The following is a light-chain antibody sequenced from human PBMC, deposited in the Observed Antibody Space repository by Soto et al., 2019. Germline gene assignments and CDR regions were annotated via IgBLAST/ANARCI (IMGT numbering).Light chain of an antibody. J-gene: IGKJ1*01. CDR1: QSVSSSS. CDR3: QQYGSSPQT. Sequence: EIVLTQSPGTRSLSPGERATLSCKASQSVSSSSLAWYQQKPGQAPRLLVYGASSRATGVPDRFSGSGSGTDFTLIISSLRPEDFALYFCQQYGSSPQTFGQGTKVESK. CDR2: GAS. V-gene: IGKV3-20*01.